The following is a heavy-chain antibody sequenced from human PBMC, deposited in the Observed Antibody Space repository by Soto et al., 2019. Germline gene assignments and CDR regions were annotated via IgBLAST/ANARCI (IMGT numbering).Heavy chain of an antibody. CDR2: ILVDGRT. Sequence: GSLRLSCAASGFICSSYDMSWVRQAPGKGLEWVSTILVDGRTFYVDSVKGRFTISRDSSQNTAYLQMNSLTVGDTALYYCAKATATGGGAFDICGQGTMVTVSS. V-gene: IGHV3-23*01. J-gene: IGHJ3*02. D-gene: IGHD1-1*01. CDR3: AKATATGGGAFDI. CDR1: GFICSSYD.